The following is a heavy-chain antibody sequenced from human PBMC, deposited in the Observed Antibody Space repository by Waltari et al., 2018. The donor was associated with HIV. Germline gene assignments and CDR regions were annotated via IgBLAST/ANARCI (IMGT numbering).Heavy chain of an antibody. CDR2: IYYTGRA. CDR1: GGSVSSSSHF. Sequence: QLQLQESGPGLVKPSETLSLTCTVSGGSVSSSSHFWGWIRQPQGKGLEWVGRIYYTGRAYYNPSLKSRVTISVDTSKNQFSLKVTSVTAADTAVYYCARHALRVGAAYWNFDLWGRGTLVTVSS. D-gene: IGHD1-26*01. V-gene: IGHV4-39*01. CDR3: ARHALRVGAAYWNFDL. J-gene: IGHJ2*01.